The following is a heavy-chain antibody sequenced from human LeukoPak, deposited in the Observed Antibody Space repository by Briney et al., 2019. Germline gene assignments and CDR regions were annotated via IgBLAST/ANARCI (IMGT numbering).Heavy chain of an antibody. J-gene: IGHJ4*02. D-gene: IGHD6-19*01. CDR3: ARGGPYSSGSYNDY. CDR2: ISTYNGNT. Sequence: GASVKVSCKASGYTFTSYYMHWVRQAPGQGLEWMGWISTYNGNTNYAQKLQGRVTMTTDTSTSTAYMELRSLRSDDTAVYYCARGGPYSSGSYNDYWGQGTLVTVSS. CDR1: GYTFTSYY. V-gene: IGHV1-18*04.